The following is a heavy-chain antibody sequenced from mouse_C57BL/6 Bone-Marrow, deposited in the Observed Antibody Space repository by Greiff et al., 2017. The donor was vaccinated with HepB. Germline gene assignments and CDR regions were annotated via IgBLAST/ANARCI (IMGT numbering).Heavy chain of an antibody. CDR1: GYAFSSYW. CDR2: IYPGDGDT. CDR3: ARALPYYYGSSPFAY. J-gene: IGHJ3*01. D-gene: IGHD1-1*01. V-gene: IGHV1-80*01. Sequence: VKLQESGAELVKPGASVKISCKASGYAFSSYWMNWVKQRPGKGLEWIGQIYPGDGDTNYNGKFKGKATLTADKSSSTAYMQLSSLTSEDSAVYFCARALPYYYGSSPFAYWGQGTLVTVSA.